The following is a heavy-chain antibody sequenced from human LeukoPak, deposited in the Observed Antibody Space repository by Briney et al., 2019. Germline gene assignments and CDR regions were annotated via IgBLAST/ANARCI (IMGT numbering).Heavy chain of an antibody. V-gene: IGHV5-51*01. CDR3: ARHVRDYYDSSGYYHRLDAFDI. J-gene: IGHJ3*02. CDR2: IYPSDSDT. Sequence: GESLQISCKGSGYSFTSYWIGWVRQMPGKGLEWMGIIYPSDSDTRYSPSFQGQVTISADKSISTAYLQWSSLKASDTAMYYCARHVRDYYDSSGYYHRLDAFDIWGQGTMVTVSS. CDR1: GYSFTSYW. D-gene: IGHD3-22*01.